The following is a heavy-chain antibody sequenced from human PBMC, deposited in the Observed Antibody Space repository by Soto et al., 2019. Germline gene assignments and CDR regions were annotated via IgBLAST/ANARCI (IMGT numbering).Heavy chain of an antibody. CDR2: ISYDGSNK. J-gene: IGHJ4*02. CDR3: SPLHDYGVGDIPRIDY. D-gene: IGHD4-17*01. Sequence: QVQLVESGGGVVQPGRSLRLSCAASGFTFCSYAMHWVRQAPGKGLEWVAVISYDGSNKYYADSVKGRFTISRDNSKNTLYLQMNSLRAEDTAVYYCSPLHDYGVGDIPRIDYWGQGTLVTVSS. V-gene: IGHV3-30-3*01. CDR1: GFTFCSYA.